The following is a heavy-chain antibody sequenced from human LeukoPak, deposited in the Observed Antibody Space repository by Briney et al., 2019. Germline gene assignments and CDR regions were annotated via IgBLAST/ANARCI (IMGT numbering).Heavy chain of an antibody. J-gene: IGHJ4*02. CDR1: GGSLSGHY. V-gene: IGHV4-34*01. CDR2: INHSGTT. CDR3: ARDPCSRSSCPLRY. D-gene: IGHD2-2*01. Sequence: SETLSLTCAVSGGSLSGHYCNWIRQPPGKGLEWIGEINHSGTTNYNPSLRGRVSISVDTSNNQCFLRLTSVTAADTAVYYCARDPCSRSSCPLRYWGQGSQVTVS.